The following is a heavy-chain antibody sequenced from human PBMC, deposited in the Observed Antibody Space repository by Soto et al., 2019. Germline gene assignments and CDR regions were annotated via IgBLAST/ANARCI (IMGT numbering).Heavy chain of an antibody. V-gene: IGHV1-18*01. CDR2: ISPYTGNT. CDR1: GSIFVNYG. CDR3: VMVDNYVTPTPQDV. Sequence: QVQLVQSGDEVKKPGASVKVSCKASGSIFVNYGIAWVRQAPRQGIEWMGWISPYTGNTHSASKVQGRLTMTTDTSTSTVYMDLGSLTSDDTAVYYCVMVDNYVTPTPQDVWGQGTTVTVSS. J-gene: IGHJ6*02. D-gene: IGHD3-16*01.